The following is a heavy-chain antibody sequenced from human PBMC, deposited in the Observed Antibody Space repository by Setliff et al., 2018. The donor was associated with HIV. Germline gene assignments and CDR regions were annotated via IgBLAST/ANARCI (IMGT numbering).Heavy chain of an antibody. J-gene: IGHJ4*02. D-gene: IGHD3-22*01. CDR2: ISPSGSA. CDR3: ARDPHYFDTSGHYSWFYFDY. CDR1: GGSISGSNYY. Sequence: SETLSLTCSVYGGSISGSNYYWGWIRQSPGRGLEWIGSISPSGSATYHPSLRSRVTVSAATSKNQFSLKLTSVTAADTAVYFCARDPHYFDTSGHYSWFYFDYWGQGTLVTVS. V-gene: IGHV4-39*07.